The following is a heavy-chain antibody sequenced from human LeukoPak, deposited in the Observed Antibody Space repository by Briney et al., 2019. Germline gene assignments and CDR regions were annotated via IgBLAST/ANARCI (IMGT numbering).Heavy chain of an antibody. CDR3: ARDSRYYDFWSGYLDY. Sequence: SETLSLTCTVSGGSISSYYWSWIRQPAGKGLEWIGRIYTSGNTNYSPSLKSRVTMSVDTSKNQFFLNLRSVTAADTAVYYCARDSRYYDFWSGYLDYWGQGALVTVSS. D-gene: IGHD3-3*01. J-gene: IGHJ4*02. CDR2: IYTSGNT. CDR1: GGSISSYY. V-gene: IGHV4-4*07.